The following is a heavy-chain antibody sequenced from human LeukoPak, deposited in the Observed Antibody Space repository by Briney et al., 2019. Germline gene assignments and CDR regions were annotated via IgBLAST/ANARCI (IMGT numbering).Heavy chain of an antibody. Sequence: GGSLRLSCAGSGFIFNNYAMHWVRQPPGKGLEWVSGISWNSGSIDYADSVKGRLTISRDNAKNSLYLQMNSLRVEDTDFYYCAKDNRRHYTSGPNPDSLHWGQGALVTVSS. CDR2: ISWNSGSI. V-gene: IGHV3-9*01. J-gene: IGHJ4*02. D-gene: IGHD6-19*01. CDR1: GFIFNNYA. CDR3: AKDNRRHYTSGPNPDSLH.